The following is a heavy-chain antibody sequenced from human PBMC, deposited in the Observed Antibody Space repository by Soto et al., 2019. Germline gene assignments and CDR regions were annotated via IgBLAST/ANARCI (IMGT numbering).Heavy chain of an antibody. V-gene: IGHV4-59*01. D-gene: IGHD6-13*01. CDR3: AREIAAARNWFDP. CDR2: IYYSGST. J-gene: IGHJ5*02. CDR1: GGSISSYY. Sequence: SETLSLTCTVSGGSISSYYWSWIRQPPGKGLEWIGYIYYSGSTNYNPSLKSRVTISVDTSKNQFSLKLSSVTAADTAVYYCAREIAAARNWFDPWGQGTSVTVSS.